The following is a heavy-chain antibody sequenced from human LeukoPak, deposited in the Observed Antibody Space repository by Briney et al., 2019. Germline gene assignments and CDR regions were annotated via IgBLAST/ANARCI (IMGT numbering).Heavy chain of an antibody. CDR2: ISSSGSSI. Sequence: PGGSLSLSCAASGFTFSDYYMNWIRQAPGKGLEWVSYISSSGSSIYYADSVKGRFTISRDNAKNTLYLQMNSLRAEDTAVYYCARGRRGIQLWPSHWGQGTLVTVSS. CDR1: GFTFSDYY. V-gene: IGHV3-11*04. CDR3: ARGRRGIQLWPSH. D-gene: IGHD5-18*01. J-gene: IGHJ4*02.